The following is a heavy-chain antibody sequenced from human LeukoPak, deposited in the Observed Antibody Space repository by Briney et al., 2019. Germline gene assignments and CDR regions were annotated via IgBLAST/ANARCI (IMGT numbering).Heavy chain of an antibody. V-gene: IGHV1-2*02. CDR2: ISPSSGGT. CDR1: GYTFTGYY. CDR3: AKTLTTVGYRNGYDFDY. Sequence: ASVKVSCKASGYTFTGYYLHWVRQAPGQGLEWMAWISPSSGGTNSAQKFQGRVTLTRDTSISTAYMELGRLRSDDTAVYYCAKTLTTVGYRNGYDFDYWGQGTLATVSS. D-gene: IGHD5-18*01. J-gene: IGHJ4*02.